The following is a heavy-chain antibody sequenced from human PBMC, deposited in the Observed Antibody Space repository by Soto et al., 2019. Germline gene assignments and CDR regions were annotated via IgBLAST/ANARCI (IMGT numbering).Heavy chain of an antibody. D-gene: IGHD3-22*01. CDR3: ARECGSMICPGY. Sequence: GGSLRLSCAASGFTFSSYWMHWVRQAPGKGLVWVSRINTDGSSTSYADSVKGRFTISRDNAKNTLYLQMNSLRADDTAVYYCARECGSMICPGYWRQGTLVTVSS. V-gene: IGHV3-74*01. CDR2: INTDGSST. CDR1: GFTFSSYW. J-gene: IGHJ4*02.